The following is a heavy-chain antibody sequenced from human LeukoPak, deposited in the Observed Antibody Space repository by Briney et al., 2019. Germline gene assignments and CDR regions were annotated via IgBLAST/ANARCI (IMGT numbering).Heavy chain of an antibody. J-gene: IGHJ4*02. Sequence: ASVKVSCKVSGYTLTELSMHWVRQAPGKGLEWMGGFDPEDGETIYAQKFQGRVTMTEDTSTDTAYMELSSLRSEDTAVYYCATVVYDDYYFDYWGQGTLVTVSS. CDR1: GYTLTELS. CDR2: FDPEDGET. V-gene: IGHV1-24*01. D-gene: IGHD5/OR15-5a*01. CDR3: ATVVYDDYYFDY.